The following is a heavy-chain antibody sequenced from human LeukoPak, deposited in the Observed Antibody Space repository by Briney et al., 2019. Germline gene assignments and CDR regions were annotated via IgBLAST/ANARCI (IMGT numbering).Heavy chain of an antibody. J-gene: IGHJ6*03. D-gene: IGHD2-2*01. V-gene: IGHV1-18*01. CDR2: ISAYNGNT. Sequence: ASVKVSCKASGYTFTSYGISWVRQAPGQGLEWMGWISAYNGNTNYAQKLQGRVTMTTDTSTSTAYMELRSLRSDDTAVYYCARGVVPAATDYYYYYMDVWGKGTTVTISS. CDR1: GYTFTSYG. CDR3: ARGVVPAATDYYYYYMDV.